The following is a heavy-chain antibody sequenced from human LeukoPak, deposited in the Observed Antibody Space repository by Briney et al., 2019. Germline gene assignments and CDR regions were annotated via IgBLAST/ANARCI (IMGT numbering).Heavy chain of an antibody. Sequence: PGGSLRLSCAASGFSVSTYPMNWVRQAPGKGLEWVSSIDPSSSYIYYADSVRGRFTISRDNAQNSLYLQVNSLRAEDTAVYYCTRGSYGDYEYWGQGTLVAVSS. CDR2: IDPSSSYI. V-gene: IGHV3-21*01. CDR3: TRGSYGDYEY. D-gene: IGHD4-17*01. CDR1: GFSVSTYP. J-gene: IGHJ4*02.